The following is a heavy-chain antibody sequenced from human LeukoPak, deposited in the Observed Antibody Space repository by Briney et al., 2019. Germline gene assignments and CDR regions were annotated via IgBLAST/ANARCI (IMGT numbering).Heavy chain of an antibody. CDR2: IYYSGST. Sequence: SETLSLTCTVSGTSISSSYWSWIRQPPGKGLEWIGYIYYSGSTNCNPSLKSRVTISVDTSKNQFSLKLSSVTAADTAVYYCARDLKRYSNGYWYFDLWGRGTLVSVSS. CDR1: GTSISSSY. CDR3: ARDLKRYSNGYWYFDL. V-gene: IGHV4-59*01. J-gene: IGHJ2*01. D-gene: IGHD5-18*01.